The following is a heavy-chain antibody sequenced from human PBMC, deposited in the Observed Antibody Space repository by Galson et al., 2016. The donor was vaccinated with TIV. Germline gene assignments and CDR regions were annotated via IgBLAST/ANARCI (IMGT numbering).Heavy chain of an antibody. CDR1: EGTFSSYT. D-gene: IGHD3-9*01. CDR2: VIPVVGLA. CDR3: AGWLTAFDI. J-gene: IGHJ3*02. V-gene: IGHV1-69*02. Sequence: SVKVSCKASEGTFSSYTISWVRQAPGQGLEWMGRVIPVVGLANYAQKFQGRVTITADKSTGTAYMDLSNLRSEDTAVYYCAGWLTAFDIWGQGTVVTVSS.